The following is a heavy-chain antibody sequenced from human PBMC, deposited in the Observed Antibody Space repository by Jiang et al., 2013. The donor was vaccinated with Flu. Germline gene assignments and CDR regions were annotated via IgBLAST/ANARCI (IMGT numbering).Heavy chain of an antibody. D-gene: IGHD5-12*01. CDR2: INPNSGGT. CDR3: AREIVATIYYYYGMDV. CDR1: GYTFTGYY. Sequence: SVKVSCKASGYTFTGYYMHWVRQAPGQGLEWMGWINPNSGGTNYAQKFQGRVTMTRDTSISTAYMELSRLRSDDTAVYYCAREIVATIYYYYGMDVWGQGTTVTVSS. J-gene: IGHJ6*02. V-gene: IGHV1-2*02.